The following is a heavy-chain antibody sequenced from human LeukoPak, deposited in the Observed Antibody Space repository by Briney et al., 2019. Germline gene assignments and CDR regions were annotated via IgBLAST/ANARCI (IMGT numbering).Heavy chain of an antibody. CDR2: INTNTGNP. V-gene: IGHV7-4-1*02. CDR3: AGLMAAAVTSGLNWFAP. J-gene: IGHJ5*02. CDR1: GYTFTSYA. D-gene: IGHD6-13*01. Sequence: ASVKVSCKASGYTFTSYAMNWVRQAPGQGLEWMGWINTNTGNPTYAQGFTGRFVFSLDTSVSTAYLQISSLKAEDTAVYYCAGLMAAAVTSGLNWFAPGGQGTLAPVSS.